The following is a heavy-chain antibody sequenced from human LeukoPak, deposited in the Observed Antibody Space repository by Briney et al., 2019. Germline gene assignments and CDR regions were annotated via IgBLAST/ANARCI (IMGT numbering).Heavy chain of an antibody. J-gene: IGHJ5*02. D-gene: IGHD5-12*01. CDR3: ARDQWLRGVDWFDP. Sequence: GASVKVSCKASGGTFSSSTISWVRQAPGQGLEWMGRIIPILGIANYAQKFQGRVTITADKSTSTAYMELSSLRSEDTAVYYCARDQWLRGVDWFDPWGQGTLVTVSS. CDR2: IIPILGIA. V-gene: IGHV1-69*10. CDR1: GGTFSSST.